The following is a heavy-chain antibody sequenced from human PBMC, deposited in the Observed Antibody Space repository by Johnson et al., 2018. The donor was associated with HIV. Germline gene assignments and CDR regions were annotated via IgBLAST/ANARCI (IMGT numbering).Heavy chain of an antibody. CDR2: ISHDGDNA. J-gene: IGHJ3*01. Sequence: QMLLVESGGGVVQPGRSLRLSCAASGFSFGTYAMHWVRQAPGKGLAWVAVISHDGDNADYGDSVKGRFTISRDNSKNSLYLQLNSLRPEDTAVFYCASRSNWYYPVGAFDLWGQGTMVTVSS. CDR1: GFSFGTYA. V-gene: IGHV3-30*03. D-gene: IGHD6-13*01. CDR3: ASRSNWYYPVGAFDL.